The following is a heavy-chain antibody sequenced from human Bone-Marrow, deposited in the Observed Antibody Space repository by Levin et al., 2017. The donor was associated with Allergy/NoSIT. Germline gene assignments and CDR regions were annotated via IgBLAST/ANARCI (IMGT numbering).Heavy chain of an antibody. CDR3: ARGGPSGDYFDY. CDR1: GGSISSYY. CDR2: IYSSGNT. Sequence: SSETLSLTCTVSGGSISSYYWSWIRQPPGKGLEWIGYIYSSGNTNYNPSLKSRVTMSVDTSKNQFSLKLTSVTAADTAVYYCARGGPSGDYFDYWGQGALVTVSS. D-gene: IGHD1-26*01. J-gene: IGHJ4*02. V-gene: IGHV4-59*08.